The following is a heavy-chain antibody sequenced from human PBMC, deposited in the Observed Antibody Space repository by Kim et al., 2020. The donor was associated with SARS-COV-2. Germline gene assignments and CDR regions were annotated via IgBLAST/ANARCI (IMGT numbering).Heavy chain of an antibody. Sequence: GGSLRLSCAASGFSFSSYWMGWVRQAPGKGLAWVANIKRGGGEKYYVDSVKGRFSISRDNAKNSLYLQMNSLRAEDTAVYYCARKFTTSWYENWYFVLWGRGTLVAVAS. J-gene: IGHJ2*01. D-gene: IGHD6-13*01. CDR1: GFSFSSYW. CDR2: IKRGGGEK. CDR3: ARKFTTSWYENWYFVL. V-gene: IGHV3-7*03.